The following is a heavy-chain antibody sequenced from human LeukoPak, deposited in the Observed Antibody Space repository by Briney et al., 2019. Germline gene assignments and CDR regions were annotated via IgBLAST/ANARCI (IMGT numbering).Heavy chain of an antibody. CDR1: GFTFTSYA. CDR2: ISGSGGST. Sequence: PGGSLRLSCAASGFTFTSYAMSWVRQAPGKGLEWVSSISGSGGSTYYADSVKGRFTISRDNSKNTLYLQMNSLRAEETAVYYCAKVLEQWLSKGGGFDYWGQGTLVTVSS. J-gene: IGHJ4*02. CDR3: AKVLEQWLSKGGGFDY. V-gene: IGHV3-23*01. D-gene: IGHD6-19*01.